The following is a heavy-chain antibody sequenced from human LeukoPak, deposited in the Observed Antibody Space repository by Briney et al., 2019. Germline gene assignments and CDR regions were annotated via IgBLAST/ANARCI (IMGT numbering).Heavy chain of an antibody. CDR3: AKDNYYGSGSYYSFLYGMDV. J-gene: IGHJ6*04. CDR2: ISYDGSNK. Sequence: GRSLRLSCAASGFTFSSYGMHWVRQAPGKGLEWVAVISYDGSNKYYADSVKGRFTISRDNSKNTLYLQMNSLRAEDTAVYYCAKDNYYGSGSYYSFLYGMDVWGNGTTVTVSS. CDR1: GFTFSSYG. V-gene: IGHV3-30*18. D-gene: IGHD3-10*01.